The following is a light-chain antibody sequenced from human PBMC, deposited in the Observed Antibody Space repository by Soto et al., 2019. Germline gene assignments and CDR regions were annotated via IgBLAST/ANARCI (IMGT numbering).Light chain of an antibody. V-gene: IGKV3-15*01. CDR1: QTVLSN. J-gene: IGKJ5*01. CDR2: GAS. CDR3: QQYNNWPIT. Sequence: EIVMTQSPATLSVSPGERATLSCRASQTVLSNLAWYQQKPGQAPRLLIYGASTRATGISARFSGSGSGTEFTLTIGSLQPEDFAVYHCQQYNNWPITFGQGTRLEIK.